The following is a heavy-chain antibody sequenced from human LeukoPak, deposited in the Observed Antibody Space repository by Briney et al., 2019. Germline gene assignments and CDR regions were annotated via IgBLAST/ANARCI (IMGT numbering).Heavy chain of an antibody. CDR2: ISYDGSNK. J-gene: IGHJ4*02. CDR1: GFTFSTYG. Sequence: GGSLRLSCAASGFTFSTYGMHWVRKAPGKGLEWVTVISYDGSNKYYADSVKGRFTISRDSSKNTLYLQMNSLRVEDTAVYYCAKEVGTFTLDYWGQGTLVTVSS. V-gene: IGHV3-30*18. CDR3: AKEVGTFTLDY. D-gene: IGHD1-26*01.